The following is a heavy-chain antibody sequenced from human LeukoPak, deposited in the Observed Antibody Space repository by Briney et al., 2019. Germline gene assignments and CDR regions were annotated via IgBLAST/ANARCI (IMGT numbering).Heavy chain of an antibody. CDR1: GFAFSSHG. CDR2: IWYDGSEK. CDR3: GKDLGSSARYLDRVDY. V-gene: IGHV3-33*06. Sequence: GGSLRLFCGASGFAFSSHGVHWVRQAPGKGLEWLTIIWYDGSEKYYADSVKGRFAVSRDNSKNTVYLQMNSLRAEDTAVYYCGKDLGSSARYLDRVDYWGQGTLVTVSS. D-gene: IGHD2-2*01. J-gene: IGHJ4*02.